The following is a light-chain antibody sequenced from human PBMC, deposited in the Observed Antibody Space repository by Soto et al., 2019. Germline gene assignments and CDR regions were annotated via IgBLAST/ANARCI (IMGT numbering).Light chain of an antibody. CDR3: HHYGNSPT. CDR1: QSVRSDD. Sequence: EIVLTQSPGSLSLPPGERATLSCRASQSVRSDDLAWYQQKPGQAPRLLVYGASSRATGIPDRFSDSGSGTDFTLTISGLEPEDFAVYYCHHYGNSPTFGQGTKVDIK. CDR2: GAS. V-gene: IGKV3-20*01. J-gene: IGKJ1*01.